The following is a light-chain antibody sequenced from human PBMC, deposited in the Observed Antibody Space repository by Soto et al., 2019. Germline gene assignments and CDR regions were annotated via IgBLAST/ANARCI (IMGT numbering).Light chain of an antibody. CDR3: HQYGSSPLT. CDR1: QSVSSSY. V-gene: IGKV3-20*01. Sequence: EIVLTQSPGTLSLSPGERATLSCRASQSVSSSYLAWYQQKPDQAPRLLIYGTSSRATGIPDRFSGSGAGKYFTVTISRLEPEDSAVYYCHQYGSSPLTFGGGTKVEIK. J-gene: IGKJ4*01. CDR2: GTS.